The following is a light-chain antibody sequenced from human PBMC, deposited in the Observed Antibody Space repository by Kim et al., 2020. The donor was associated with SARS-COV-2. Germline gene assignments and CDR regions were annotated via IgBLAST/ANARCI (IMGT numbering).Light chain of an antibody. J-gene: IGLJ3*02. CDR2: SND. V-gene: IGLV1-44*01. CDR3: VAWDDSLTGSV. CDR1: MSNSGSNV. Sequence: GQTVTISCAGSMSNSGSNVVNWYQQLPGTAPKLLMYSNDYRPSGVPDRFSGSKSGTSASLAISGLQSEDEADYYCVAWDDSLTGSVFGGGTQLTVL.